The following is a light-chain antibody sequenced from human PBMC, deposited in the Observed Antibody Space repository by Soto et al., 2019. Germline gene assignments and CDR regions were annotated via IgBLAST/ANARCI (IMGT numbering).Light chain of an antibody. CDR3: QQYGSSPWT. J-gene: IGKJ1*01. V-gene: IGKV3-20*01. CDR2: GES. CDR1: QTIRSNY. Sequence: ETVLTQSPGTLSLSPGERATLSCRASQTIRSNYLAWYRQTSGQAPRLLIYGESNRATGIADRFSGSGSGTDFTLIISRLEPEDFALYYCQQYGSSPWTFGQGTKVEIK.